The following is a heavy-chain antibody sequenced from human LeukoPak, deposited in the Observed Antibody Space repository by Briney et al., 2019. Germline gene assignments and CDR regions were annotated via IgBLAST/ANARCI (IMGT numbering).Heavy chain of an antibody. CDR2: IKGSGVST. CDR1: GFNFNNFG. D-gene: IGHD4-11*01. V-gene: IGHV3-23*01. Sequence: PGGSLRLSCVASGFNFNNFGMGWVRQAPGKGLEWVSAIKGSGVSTYYADSVKGRFTISRDNSKNKLYLQMNSLRAEDTPIKNCPKAPRYSTGLSVQAHWGLGTRVTVSS. CDR3: PKAPRYSTGLSVQAH. J-gene: IGHJ4*02.